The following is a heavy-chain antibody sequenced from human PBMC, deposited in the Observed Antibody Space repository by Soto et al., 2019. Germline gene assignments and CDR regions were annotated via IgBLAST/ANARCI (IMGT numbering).Heavy chain of an antibody. V-gene: IGHV4-34*01. D-gene: IGHD2-2*01. J-gene: IGHJ5*02. Sequence: QVQLQQWGAGLLKPSETLSLTCAVYGGSFSDYYWSWIRQPPGKGLEWIGEINHSGSTNYNPSLKSRVTISVDTSKNQFSLKLSSVTAADTAVYYCARRLYCSSTSCANWFDPWGQGTLVTVSS. CDR1: GGSFSDYY. CDR2: INHSGST. CDR3: ARRLYCSSTSCANWFDP.